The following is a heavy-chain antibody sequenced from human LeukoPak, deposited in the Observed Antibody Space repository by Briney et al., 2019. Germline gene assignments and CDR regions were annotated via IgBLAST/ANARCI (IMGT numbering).Heavy chain of an antibody. CDR1: GYTFTSYG. V-gene: IGHV1-18*01. Sequence: GASVKVSCKASGYTFTSYGISWVRQAPGQGLEWMGWISAYNGNTNYAQKLQGRVTMTQDTSTSTAYMELRSLRSDDTAVYYCARGLTYLWFGELEFDYWGQGTLVTVSS. J-gene: IGHJ4*02. CDR2: ISAYNGNT. D-gene: IGHD3-10*01. CDR3: ARGLTYLWFGELEFDY.